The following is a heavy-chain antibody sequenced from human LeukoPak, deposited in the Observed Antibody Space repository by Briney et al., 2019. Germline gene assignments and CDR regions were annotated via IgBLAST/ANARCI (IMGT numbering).Heavy chain of an antibody. CDR2: IIPIFGIA. CDR3: ARDTAMVKFGN. CDR1: GGTFSSYS. J-gene: IGHJ4*02. D-gene: IGHD5-18*01. V-gene: IGHV1-69*04. Sequence: GASVKVSCKASGGTFSSYSISWVRQAPGQGLEWMGRIIPIFGIANYAQKFQGRVTMTADKSTSTAYMELSSLRSEDTAVYYCARDTAMVKFGNWGQGTLVTVSS.